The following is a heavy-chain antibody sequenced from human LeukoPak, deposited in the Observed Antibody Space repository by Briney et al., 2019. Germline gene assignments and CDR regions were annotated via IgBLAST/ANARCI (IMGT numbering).Heavy chain of an antibody. CDR2: IYTSGST. CDR3: ASTFYYYDSSGFDY. V-gene: IGHV4-4*07. D-gene: IGHD3-22*01. J-gene: IGHJ4*02. Sequence: YXSWIRQPAGKGLEWIGRIYTSGSTNYNPSLKSRVTMSVDTSKNQFSLKLSSVTAADTAVYYCASTFYYYDSSGFDYWGQGTLVTVSS. CDR1: Y.